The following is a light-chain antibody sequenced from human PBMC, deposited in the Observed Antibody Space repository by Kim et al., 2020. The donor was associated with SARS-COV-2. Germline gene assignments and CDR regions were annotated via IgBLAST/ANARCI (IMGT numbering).Light chain of an antibody. CDR2: EVS. Sequence: QSALTQPPSVSGSPGQSVTISCTGTNSDVGSYDRVCWYQQPPGTAPKLMIYEVSNRPSGVPDRFSGSKSGNTASLTISGLQAEDEADYYCSSYTSSNTLVFGGGTKLTVL. J-gene: IGLJ2*01. CDR3: SSYTSSNTLV. CDR1: NSDVGSYDR. V-gene: IGLV2-18*02.